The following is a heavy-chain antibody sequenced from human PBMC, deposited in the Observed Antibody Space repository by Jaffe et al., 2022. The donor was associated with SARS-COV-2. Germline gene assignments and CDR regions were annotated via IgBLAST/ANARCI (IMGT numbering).Heavy chain of an antibody. CDR3: ARRIVYYYIDV. J-gene: IGHJ6*03. CDR2: IYYTGST. V-gene: IGHV4-39*01. Sequence: QVRLQESGPGLVKPPEILSLTCTVSGGSITSSLHYWGWIRQPPGKGLEWIGSIYYTGSTYYNPSLKSRVTISVDTSKNQFSLKLSSVTAADTGVYYCARRIVYYYIDVWGTGTTVTVSS. CDR1: GGSITSSLHY. D-gene: IGHD2-15*01.